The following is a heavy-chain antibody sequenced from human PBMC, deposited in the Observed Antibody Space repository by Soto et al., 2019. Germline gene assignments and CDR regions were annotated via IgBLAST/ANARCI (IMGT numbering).Heavy chain of an antibody. CDR1: GFTFSSYS. D-gene: IGHD1-26*01. CDR3: ARGVHVVTVVNTRFDP. J-gene: IGHJ5*02. CDR2: ISSSSVTI. Sequence: GGSLRLSCAASGFTFSSYSMNWVRQAPGKGLEWVSYISSSSVTIYYADSVKGRFTISRDNAKNSLYLQMHSLRAEDTAVYYCARGVHVVTVVNTRFDPWGQGTLVTVSS. V-gene: IGHV3-48*01.